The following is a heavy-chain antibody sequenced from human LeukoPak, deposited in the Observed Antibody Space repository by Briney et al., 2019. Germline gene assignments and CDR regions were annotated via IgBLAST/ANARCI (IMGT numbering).Heavy chain of an antibody. V-gene: IGHV4-59*01. CDR3: ARVRQYYDFWSGLGPDYYYYGMDV. CDR2: IYYSGST. CDR1: GGSISSYY. D-gene: IGHD3-3*01. Sequence: SETLPLTCTVSGGSISSYYWSWIRQPPGKGLEWIGYIYYSGSTNYNPSLTSRVTISVDTSKNQFSLKLSSVAAADTAVYYCARVRQYYDFWSGLGPDYYYYGMDVWGQGTTVTVSS. J-gene: IGHJ6*02.